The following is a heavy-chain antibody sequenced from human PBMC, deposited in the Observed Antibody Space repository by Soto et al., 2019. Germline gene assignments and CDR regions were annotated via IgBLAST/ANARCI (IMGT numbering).Heavy chain of an antibody. Sequence: QLQLQESGSGLVKPSQTLSLTCAVSGDSISSGAYSWSWIRQPPGKCLEWIGYIYHSGTTYYYNQSLESRVTISIDRSENQFSLKLSSVTAADTAVYYCARDGAWRGLDVWGQGTTVTVSS. CDR2: IYHSGTTY. D-gene: IGHD1-26*01. V-gene: IGHV4-30-2*01. CDR3: ARDGAWRGLDV. CDR1: GDSISSGAYS. J-gene: IGHJ6*02.